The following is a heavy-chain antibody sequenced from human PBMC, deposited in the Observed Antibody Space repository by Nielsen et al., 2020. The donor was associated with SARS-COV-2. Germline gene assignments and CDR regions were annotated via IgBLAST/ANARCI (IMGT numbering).Heavy chain of an antibody. CDR2: IYPGDSDT. V-gene: IGHV5-51*01. J-gene: IGHJ6*02. CDR1: GYSFTSYW. Sequence: GESLKISCKGPGYSFTSYWIGWVRQMPGKGLEWMGIIYPGDSDTRYSPSFQGQVTISADKSISTAYLQWSSLKASDTAMYYCARLPYGDYQYYYYGMDVWGQGTTVTVSS. D-gene: IGHD4-17*01. CDR3: ARLPYGDYQYYYYGMDV.